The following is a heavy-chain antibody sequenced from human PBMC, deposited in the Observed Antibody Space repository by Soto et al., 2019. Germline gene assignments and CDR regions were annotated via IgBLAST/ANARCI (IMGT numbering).Heavy chain of an antibody. D-gene: IGHD6-13*01. V-gene: IGHV4-4*02. J-gene: IGHJ4*02. CDR3: AREVKQQLVRFDY. CDR2: IYHSGST. CDR1: SGSISSSNW. Sequence: PSETLSLTCAVSSGSISSSNWWSWVRQPPGKGLEWIGEIYHSGSTNYNPSLKSRVTISVDKSKNQFSLKLSSVTAADTAVYYCAREVKQQLVRFDYWGQGTLVTVSS.